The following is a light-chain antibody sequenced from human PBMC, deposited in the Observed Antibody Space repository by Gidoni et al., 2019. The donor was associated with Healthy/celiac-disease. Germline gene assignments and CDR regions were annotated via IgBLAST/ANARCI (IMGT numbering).Light chain of an antibody. J-gene: IGKJ4*01. V-gene: IGKV3-11*01. CDR3: QQRSNWPLT. CDR2: DAS. CDR1: QSFSSY. Sequence: EIVLTQSPATLSWSPGERATPSCRPSQSFSSYLAWYQQKPGQAPRLLIYDASNRATGIPARFSGSGSGTDFTLTISSLEPEDFAVYYCQQRSNWPLTFGGGTKVEIK.